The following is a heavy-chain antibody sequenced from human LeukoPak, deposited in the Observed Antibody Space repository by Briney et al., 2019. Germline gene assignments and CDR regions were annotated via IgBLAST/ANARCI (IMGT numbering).Heavy chain of an antibody. CDR3: AKETIAVAGTGYYYYYMDV. J-gene: IGHJ6*03. CDR1: GFTFSSYG. CDR2: IRYDGSNK. D-gene: IGHD6-19*01. Sequence: GGSLRLSCAASGFTFSSYGMRWVRQAPGKGLEWVAFIRYDGSNKYYADSVKGRFTISRDNSKNTLYLQMNSLRAGDTAVYYCAKETIAVAGTGYYYYYMDVWGKGTTVTISS. V-gene: IGHV3-30*02.